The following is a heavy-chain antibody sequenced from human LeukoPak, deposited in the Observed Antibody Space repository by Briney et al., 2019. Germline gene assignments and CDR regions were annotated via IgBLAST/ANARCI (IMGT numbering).Heavy chain of an antibody. CDR1: GFSFSSYG. Sequence: RGSLRLSCAASGFSFSSYGMHWVRQAPGKGLEYVSAINSNGGSTYYANSVKGRFTISRDNSRSTLYLQMGSLSAEDMAVYYCAREGSYGDSDYWGQGTLVTVSS. V-gene: IGHV3-64*01. J-gene: IGHJ4*02. D-gene: IGHD3-16*01. CDR3: AREGSYGDSDY. CDR2: INSNGGST.